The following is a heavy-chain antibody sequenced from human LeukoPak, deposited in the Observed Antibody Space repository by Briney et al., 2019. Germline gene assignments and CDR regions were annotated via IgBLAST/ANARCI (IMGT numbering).Heavy chain of an antibody. CDR2: IYYSGST. CDR3: ARDLEGYSGYDMVYYYGMDV. D-gene: IGHD5-12*01. CDR1: GGSISSGDYY. V-gene: IGHV4-30-4*01. J-gene: IGHJ6*04. Sequence: PSQTLSLTCTVSGGSISSGDYYWSWIRQPPGKGLEWIRYIYYSGSTYYNPSLKSRVTISVDTSKNQFSLKLSSVTAADTAVYYCARDLEGYSGYDMVYYYGMDVWGKGTTVTVSS.